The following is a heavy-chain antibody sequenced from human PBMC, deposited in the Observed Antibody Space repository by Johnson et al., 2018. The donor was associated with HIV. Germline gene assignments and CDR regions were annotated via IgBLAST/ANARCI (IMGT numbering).Heavy chain of an antibody. J-gene: IGHJ3*02. V-gene: IGHV3-20*04. Sequence: VQLVESGGGVVRPGGSLRLSCAAAGFTFDDYGMSWVRQAPGKGLEWVSGINWNGGSTGYADSVKGRFTISRDNAKNSLYLQMNSLRGEDTAVYYCGRGSDPFGGVIVNGAFDIGGQGTMVTVSS. CDR1: GFTFDDYG. CDR2: INWNGGST. CDR3: GRGSDPFGGVIVNGAFDI. D-gene: IGHD3-16*02.